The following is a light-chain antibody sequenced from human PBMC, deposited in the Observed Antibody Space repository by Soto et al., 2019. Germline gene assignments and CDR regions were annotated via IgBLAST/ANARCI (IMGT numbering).Light chain of an antibody. Sequence: DIQMTQSPSFVSASVGDTVTITCRASQDISNWLAWYQQKPGKAPRFLIFAASSLHSGVPSRFSGSGSGTDCTLTISSLQPEDFATYYCQQADTFPLTFGGGTKVQIK. J-gene: IGKJ4*01. CDR2: AAS. CDR3: QQADTFPLT. CDR1: QDISNW. V-gene: IGKV1-12*01.